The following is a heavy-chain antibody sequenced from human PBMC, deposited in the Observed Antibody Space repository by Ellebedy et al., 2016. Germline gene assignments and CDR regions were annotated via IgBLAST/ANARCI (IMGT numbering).Heavy chain of an antibody. Sequence: ASVKVSCXASGYTFTKYYIHWVRQAPGQGLEWMGIINPSGGSTSYAEKFQGRVTMTRDTSTSTVYMELSSLRSEDTAVYYCSRGVSIRWPSEDAFDMWGQGTIVTVSS. CDR1: GYTFTKYY. J-gene: IGHJ3*02. V-gene: IGHV1-46*01. CDR2: INPSGGST. D-gene: IGHD4-23*01. CDR3: SRGVSIRWPSEDAFDM.